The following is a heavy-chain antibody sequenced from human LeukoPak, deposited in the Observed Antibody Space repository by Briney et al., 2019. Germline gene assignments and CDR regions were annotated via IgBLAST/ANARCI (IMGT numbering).Heavy chain of an antibody. J-gene: IGHJ4*02. D-gene: IGHD3-9*01. CDR2: ISAYNGHT. CDR1: GYNVFSYG. V-gene: IGHV1-18*01. CDR3: ARGYVVVPLDV. Sequence: ASVKVSCKASGYNVFSYGFSWVRQAPGQGLEWMGWISAYNGHTNYADKFQDRVTMTTDTSTRTAYMELRSLRPDDTAVYYCARGYVVVPLDVWGQGTLVTVSS.